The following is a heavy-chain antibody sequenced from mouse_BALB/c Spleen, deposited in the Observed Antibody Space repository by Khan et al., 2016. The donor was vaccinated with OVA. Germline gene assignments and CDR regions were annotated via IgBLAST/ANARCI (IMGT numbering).Heavy chain of an antibody. J-gene: IGHJ4*01. CDR1: GYTFTSNT. CDR2: INPRSSYT. Sequence: QVQLKQSGAELARPGASVKMSCKASGYTFTSNTMHWVKQRPGQGQEWIGYINPRSSYTNYNQKFKDKATLTADKSSSQAYMQLSSLTSEDSAVYYCARRTTGYAMDYWGQGTSVTVSS. V-gene: IGHV1-4*01. CDR3: ARRTTGYAMDY. D-gene: IGHD2-14*01.